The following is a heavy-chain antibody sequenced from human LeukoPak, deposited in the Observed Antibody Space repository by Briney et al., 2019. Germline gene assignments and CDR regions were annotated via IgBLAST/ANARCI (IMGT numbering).Heavy chain of an antibody. CDR2: IYYSGST. J-gene: IGHJ3*02. CDR1: GGSISSSSYY. Sequence: SETLSLTCTVSGGSISSSSYYWGWIRQPPGKGLEWIGSIYYSGSTYYNPSLKSRVTISVDTSKNQFSLKLSSVTAADTAVYYCARFGGGGAFDIWGQGTMVTVSS. D-gene: IGHD3-10*01. V-gene: IGHV4-39*07. CDR3: ARFGGGGAFDI.